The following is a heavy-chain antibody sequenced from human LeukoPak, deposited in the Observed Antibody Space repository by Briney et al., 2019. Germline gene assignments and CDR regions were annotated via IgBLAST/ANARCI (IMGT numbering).Heavy chain of an antibody. D-gene: IGHD3-22*01. CDR1: GYSFTSYW. V-gene: IGHV5-51*01. Sequence: GESLKISCKGSGYSFTSYWIGWVRQMPGKGLKWMGIIYPGDSDARYSPSVQGQVTISADKSIRPAYLQWRSLKASDTAMYYCASSNTYYYDSSGYYYSSEAFDIWGQGTMVTVSS. J-gene: IGHJ3*02. CDR2: IYPGDSDA. CDR3: ASSNTYYYDSSGYYYSSEAFDI.